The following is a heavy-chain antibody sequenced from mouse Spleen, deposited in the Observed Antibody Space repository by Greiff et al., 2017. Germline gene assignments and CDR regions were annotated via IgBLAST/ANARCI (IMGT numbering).Heavy chain of an antibody. Sequence: EVQLQQSGAELVRPGASVKLSCTASGFNIKDDYMHWVKQRPEQGLEWIGWIDPENGDTEYASKFQGKATITADTSSNTAYLQLSSLTSEDTAVYYCTTRSVYYFDYWGQGTTLTVSS. J-gene: IGHJ2*01. V-gene: IGHV14-4*01. CDR3: TTRSVYYFDY. CDR2: IDPENGDT. CDR1: GFNIKDDY.